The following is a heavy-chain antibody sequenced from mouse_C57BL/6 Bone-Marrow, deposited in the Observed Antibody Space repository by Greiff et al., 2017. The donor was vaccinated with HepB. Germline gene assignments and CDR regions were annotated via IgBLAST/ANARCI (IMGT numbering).Heavy chain of an antibody. CDR2: IDPSDSYT. CDR1: GYTFTSYW. D-gene: IGHD1-1*01. V-gene: IGHV1-50*01. Sequence: VQLQQPGAELVKPGASVKLSCKASGYTFTSYWMQWVKQRPGQGLEWIGEIDPSDSYTNYNQKFKGKATLTVDTSSSTAYMQLSSLTSEDSAVYYCASFFYGSRWYFDVGGTGTTVTVSS. CDR3: ASFFYGSRWYFDV. J-gene: IGHJ1*03.